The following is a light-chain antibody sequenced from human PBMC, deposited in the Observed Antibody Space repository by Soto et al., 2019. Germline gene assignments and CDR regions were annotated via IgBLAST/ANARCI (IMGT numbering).Light chain of an antibody. V-gene: IGKV1-5*01. Sequence: DIPMTQSPSTLSASVGDRVTITCRASRSISSWLAWYQQKPGKAPKLLIYDASSLESGVPSRFSGSGSGTEFSLTISSLQPDDFATYCCQPYNSYSPRTFGQGTTVEIK. CDR3: QPYNSYSPRT. CDR2: DAS. CDR1: RSISSW. J-gene: IGKJ1*01.